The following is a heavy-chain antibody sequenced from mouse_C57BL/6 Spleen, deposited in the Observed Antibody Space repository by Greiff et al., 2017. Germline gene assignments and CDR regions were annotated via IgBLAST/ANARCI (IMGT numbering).Heavy chain of an antibody. Sequence: QVQLKESGPGLVAPSQSLSITCTVSGFSLTSYGVHWVRQPPGKGLEWLVVIWSNGSTNYNSSLKSILSSSKDNSKSQVFLKMNSLQTDDTAMYYCARTAAQYYAMDDWGQGTSVTV. J-gene: IGHJ4*01. CDR1: GFSLTSYG. CDR3: ARTAAQYYAMDD. CDR2: IWSNGST. D-gene: IGHD3-2*01. V-gene: IGHV2-6*03.